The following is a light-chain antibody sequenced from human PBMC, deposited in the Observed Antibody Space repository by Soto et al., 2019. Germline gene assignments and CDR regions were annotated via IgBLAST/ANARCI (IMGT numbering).Light chain of an antibody. CDR2: KAS. CDR3: QQYNRHST. Sequence: DIQMTQSPSTLSVSVGDRVTITCRASQTISSWLAWYQQKPGKAPKLLIYKASTLKSGVPSRLSGSGSGTEFTLTISSLKPDDFATYYCQQYNRHSTFGQGTKVDIK. V-gene: IGKV1-5*03. CDR1: QTISSW. J-gene: IGKJ1*01.